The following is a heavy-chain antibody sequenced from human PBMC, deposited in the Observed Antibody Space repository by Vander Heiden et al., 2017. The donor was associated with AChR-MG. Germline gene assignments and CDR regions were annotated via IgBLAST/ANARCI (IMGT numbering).Heavy chain of an antibody. CDR1: GFTFSVYA. V-gene: IGHV3-30*03. D-gene: IGHD1-26*01. CDR3: ARDPWEHTGNSFYYYMDV. Sequence: QVQLVESGGGVVQPGRSLRLSCSASGFTFSVYAIHWVRQAPGKGLEGVAAISRDGSNKYYSDSVKGRFTISRDNSKDTLYLQVNSLRPEDTAVYYCARDPWEHTGNSFYYYMDVWGKGTTVTVS. CDR2: ISRDGSNK. J-gene: IGHJ6*03.